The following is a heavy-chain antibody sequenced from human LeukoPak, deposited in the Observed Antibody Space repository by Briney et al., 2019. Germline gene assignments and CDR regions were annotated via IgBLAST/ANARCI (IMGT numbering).Heavy chain of an antibody. D-gene: IGHD3-10*01. CDR2: MYYNGSM. CDR1: GGSISSYY. J-gene: IGHJ4*02. Sequence: PSETLSLTCIVSGGSISSYYWSWIRQPPGKGLEWIGYMYYNGSMNYNPSLKSRVTISADTSKNQFSLKLSSVTAADTAVYYCASRYGSGSYGFDYWGQGTLVTVSS. V-gene: IGHV4-59*01. CDR3: ASRYGSGSYGFDY.